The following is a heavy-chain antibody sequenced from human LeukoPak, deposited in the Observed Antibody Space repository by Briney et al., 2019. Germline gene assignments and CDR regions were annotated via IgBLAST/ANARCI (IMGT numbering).Heavy chain of an antibody. CDR1: GGSISSRSYY. Sequence: SETLSLTCTVSGGSISSRSYYWGWIRQPPGKGLEWIGYIYYSGSTNYNPSLKSRVTMSVDTSKNQFSLKLSSVTAADTAVYYCASEVTVTTFGIYYYYMDVWGKGTTVTISS. CDR2: IYYSGST. CDR3: ASEVTVTTFGIYYYYMDV. D-gene: IGHD4-17*01. J-gene: IGHJ6*03. V-gene: IGHV4-61*05.